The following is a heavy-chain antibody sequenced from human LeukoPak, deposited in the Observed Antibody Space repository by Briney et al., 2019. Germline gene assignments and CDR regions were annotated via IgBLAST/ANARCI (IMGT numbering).Heavy chain of an antibody. V-gene: IGHV3-53*01. Sequence: PGGSLRLSCAASGFTVSSNYINWVRQPPGKGLEWVSVIYSGGSTYYADSVKGRFTVSRDNSKNTLYLQINSLRAEDTAVYYCARDSGNRGDFDIWGQGTMVTVSS. J-gene: IGHJ3*02. CDR1: GFTVSSNY. CDR2: IYSGGST. CDR3: ARDSGNRGDFDI. D-gene: IGHD6-25*01.